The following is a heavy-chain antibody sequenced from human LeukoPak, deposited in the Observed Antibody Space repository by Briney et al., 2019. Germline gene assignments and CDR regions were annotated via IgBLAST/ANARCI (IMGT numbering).Heavy chain of an antibody. CDR1: GFTFKSYW. J-gene: IGHJ4*02. V-gene: IGHV3-74*01. D-gene: IGHD4-23*01. CDR3: VRADYGSYSWFPY. Sequence: PGGSLRLSCVASGFTFKSYWMHWVRQAPGKGLVCVSRINTDGSSARYADSVEGRFTISRDNAKNILYLQMNSLRADDTAVYYCVRADYGSYSWFPYWGQGTLVTVSS. CDR2: INTDGSSA.